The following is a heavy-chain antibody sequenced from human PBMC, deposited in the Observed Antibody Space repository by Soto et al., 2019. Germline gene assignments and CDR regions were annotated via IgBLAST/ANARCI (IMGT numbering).Heavy chain of an antibody. D-gene: IGHD1-26*01. CDR2: ISSFGTYT. Sequence: EVQLVESGGGLVKPGGSLRLSCAASGFTFSGYSMNWVRQTPGKGLEWVSSISSFGTYTYYSDSVKGRFTISRDNSKNSLYLQMNSLRAEDTALYYCAWRKVGASDSWGQGTLVTVSS. J-gene: IGHJ4*02. V-gene: IGHV3-21*02. CDR3: AWRKVGASDS. CDR1: GFTFSGYS.